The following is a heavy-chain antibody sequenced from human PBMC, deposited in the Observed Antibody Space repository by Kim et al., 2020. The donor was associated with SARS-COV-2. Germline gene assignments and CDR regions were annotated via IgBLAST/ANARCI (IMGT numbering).Heavy chain of an antibody. J-gene: IGHJ5*02. V-gene: IGHV1-3*01. CDR2: INGGNGNT. CDR1: GYTFDTFS. CDR3: AREGSGSYNWLDP. Sequence: ASVKVSCNASGYTFDTFSLYWLRQAPGQRFEWMGWINGGNGNTRYSQNFQGRVTFTRDTSATTAYMELTSLTFKDTAVYYCAREGSGSYNWLDPWGQGTLVTVSS. D-gene: IGHD3-10*01.